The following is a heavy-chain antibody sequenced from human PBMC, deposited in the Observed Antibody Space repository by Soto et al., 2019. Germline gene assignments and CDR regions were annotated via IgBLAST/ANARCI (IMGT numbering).Heavy chain of an antibody. CDR3: ARAPPQPIPRWVK. J-gene: IGHJ6*02. Sequence: SETLSLTCTVSGSYISSGGSSWSWLRQSPAKGLEWLGCIYPTGSTYDHVSLNRRVTISIDTSRNQFPLNLTSVTAADTAVYYCARAPPQPIPRWVKGDQETT. D-gene: IGHD3-16*01. V-gene: IGHV4-30-2*06. CDR2: IYPTGST. CDR1: GSYISSGGSS.